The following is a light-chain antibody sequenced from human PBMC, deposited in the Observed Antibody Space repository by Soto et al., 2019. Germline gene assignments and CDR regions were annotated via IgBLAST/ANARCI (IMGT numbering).Light chain of an antibody. V-gene: IGKV3-20*01. CDR3: QQYGSSPLVT. CDR1: QSVSSSY. CDR2: GAS. Sequence: EIVLTQSPGTLSLSPGERATLSCRASQSVSSSYLAWYQQKPGQAPRLLIYGASSRATGIPDRCSGSGSGTEFTLTISRREPEDFVVYYCQQYGSSPLVTFGPGTKVDIK. J-gene: IGKJ3*01.